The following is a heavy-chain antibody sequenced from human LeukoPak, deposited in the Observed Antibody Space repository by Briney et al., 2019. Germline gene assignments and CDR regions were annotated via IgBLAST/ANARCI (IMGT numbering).Heavy chain of an antibody. V-gene: IGHV1-2*02. CDR1: GYTFTAYY. CDR2: INPNSGGT. CDR3: ARRLTGVDY. Sequence: ASVKVSCKASGYTFTAYYMNWVRQAPGQGLEWMGWINPNSGGTNYAQKFRGRVTMTRGTSISTVYMELNSLRSDDTAVYYCARRLTGVDYWGQGTQVTVSS. J-gene: IGHJ4*02. D-gene: IGHD7-27*01.